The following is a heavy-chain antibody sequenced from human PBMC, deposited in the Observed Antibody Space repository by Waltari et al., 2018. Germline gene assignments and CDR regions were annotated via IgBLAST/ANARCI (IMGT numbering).Heavy chain of an antibody. CDR1: GGSISSYY. V-gene: IGHV4-59*01. CDR2: IYYSGST. CDR3: ARWGYSYGYSLDAFDI. D-gene: IGHD5-18*01. J-gene: IGHJ3*02. Sequence: QVQLQESGPGLVKPSETLSLTCTVSGGSISSYYWSWIRQPPGKGLEWIGYIYYSGSTNDNPALKSRVTISVDTSKNQFSLKLSSVTAADTAVYYCARWGYSYGYSLDAFDIWGQGTMVTVSS.